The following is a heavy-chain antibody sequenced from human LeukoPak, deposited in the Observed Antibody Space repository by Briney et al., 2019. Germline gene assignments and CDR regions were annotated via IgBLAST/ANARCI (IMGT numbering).Heavy chain of an antibody. D-gene: IGHD3-9*01. CDR3: LRDQDWAFDY. V-gene: IGHV3-48*01. CDR2: INTKSKTI. J-gene: IGHJ4*02. CDR1: GFTFSSYT. Sequence: SGGSLRLSCAASGFTFSSYTMNWIRQAPGKGLEWISFINTKSKTIYYADSVKGRFTISRDNAKNLLHLQMNSLRVGDTALYFCLRDQDWAFDYWGQGTLVTVSS.